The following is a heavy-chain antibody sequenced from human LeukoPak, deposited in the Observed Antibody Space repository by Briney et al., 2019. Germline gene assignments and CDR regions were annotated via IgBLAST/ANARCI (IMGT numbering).Heavy chain of an antibody. D-gene: IGHD6-13*01. J-gene: IGHJ5*02. CDR2: ISYDGSNK. V-gene: IGHV3-30*04. CDR1: GFTFSSYA. CDR3: ASNLFTGTNWFDP. Sequence: GGSLRLSCAASGFTFSSYAMHWVRQAPGKGLEWVAVISYDGSNKYYADSVKGRFTISRDNSKNTLYLQMNSLRAEGTAVYYCASNLFTGTNWFDPWGQGTLVTVSS.